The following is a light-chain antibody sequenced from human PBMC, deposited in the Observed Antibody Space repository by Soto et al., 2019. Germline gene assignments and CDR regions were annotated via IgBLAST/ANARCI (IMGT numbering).Light chain of an antibody. Sequence: EIVLTQSPATLSLSPGERATLSCRASQSVSSYLAWLQQKPGQAPRLLIYDASNRATGIPARFSGSGSGTDFTLTISSLEPEDFAVYYCQQRSKWPLTFGEGTQVEIK. CDR2: DAS. J-gene: IGKJ4*01. V-gene: IGKV3-11*01. CDR1: QSVSSY. CDR3: QQRSKWPLT.